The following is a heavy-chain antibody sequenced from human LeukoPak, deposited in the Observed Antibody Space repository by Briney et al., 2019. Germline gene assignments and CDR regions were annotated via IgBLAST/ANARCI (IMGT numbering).Heavy chain of an antibody. CDR2: IFGSGGSP. CDR3: AKDNSSSWYSGWFDP. CDR1: GFTFGSFA. V-gene: IGHV3-23*01. J-gene: IGHJ5*02. D-gene: IGHD6-13*01. Sequence: GGSLRLSCEASGFTFGSFAMYWVRQAPGKGLDWIAGIFGSGGSPHYADSVKGRFTISRDNSKNTVYLQMNSLRAEDTAVYYCAKDNSSSWYSGWFDPWGQGTLVTVSS.